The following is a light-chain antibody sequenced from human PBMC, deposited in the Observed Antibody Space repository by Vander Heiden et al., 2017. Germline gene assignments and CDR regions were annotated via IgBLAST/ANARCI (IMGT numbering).Light chain of an antibody. V-gene: IGLV1-51*02. Sequence: QSVLTQPPSASAAPGQKVTISCPGSSSNIGINFVSWYQQFPGTAPRLIIYETNKRPSGIPDRFSASKSGTAATLGITGLESGDEASYFCGVWDTYRGAMFGGGTTLTVL. CDR1: SSNIGINF. J-gene: IGLJ3*02. CDR3: GVWDTYRGAM. CDR2: ETN.